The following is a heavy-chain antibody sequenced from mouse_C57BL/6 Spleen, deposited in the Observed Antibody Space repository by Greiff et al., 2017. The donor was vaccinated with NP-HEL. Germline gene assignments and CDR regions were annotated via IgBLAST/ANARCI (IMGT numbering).Heavy chain of an antibody. V-gene: IGHV10-1*01. CDR3: VRQRGYYSNSYYFDY. CDR2: IRSKSNNYAT. D-gene: IGHD2-5*01. Sequence: EVKVVESGGGLVQPKGSLKLSCAASGFSFNTYAMNWVRQAPGKGLEWVARIRSKSNNYATYYADSVKDRFTISRDDSESMLYLQMNNLKTEDTAMYYCVRQRGYYSNSYYFDYWGQGTTLTVSS. CDR1: GFSFNTYA. J-gene: IGHJ2*01.